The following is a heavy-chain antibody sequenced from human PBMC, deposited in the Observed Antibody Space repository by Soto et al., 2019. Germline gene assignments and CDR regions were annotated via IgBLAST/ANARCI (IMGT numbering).Heavy chain of an antibody. D-gene: IGHD2-8*01. V-gene: IGHV3-23*01. CDR1: GFTFSSCV. J-gene: IGHJ4*02. CDR2: ITDSGTGT. CDR3: AKGLINGRLYAAD. Sequence: EVHLLESGGGLVQPGESLRLSCGASGFTFSSCVMSWVRQAPGKGLEWVSCITDSGTGTYYADSVKGRFTISRDNSKNTMYLQMNNLRAEDTGVYYCAKGLINGRLYAADWGQGTLVTVSS.